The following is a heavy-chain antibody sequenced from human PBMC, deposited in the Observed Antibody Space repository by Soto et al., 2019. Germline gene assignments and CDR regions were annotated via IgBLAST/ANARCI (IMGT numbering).Heavy chain of an antibody. J-gene: IGHJ6*02. CDR1: GGIFSTYG. Sequence: GASVKVSCKASGGIFSTYGINWVRQAPGQGLKWMGGIIPMLGSGHYAQKFQCRVTISADQSTTTAYMELSSLRSDDTAVYYCARERRNGYNYHQYAMDVWGQVTTVTVS. V-gene: IGHV1-69*13. CDR2: IIPMLGSG. CDR3: ARERRNGYNYHQYAMDV. D-gene: IGHD5-12*01.